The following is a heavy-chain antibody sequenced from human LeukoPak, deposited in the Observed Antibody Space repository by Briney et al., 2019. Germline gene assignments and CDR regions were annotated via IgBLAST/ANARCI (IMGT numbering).Heavy chain of an antibody. CDR1: GSTFSSYG. J-gene: IGHJ4*02. V-gene: IGHV3-30*02. CDR2: IRSDGSNK. Sequence: GGSLRLSCAASGSTFSSYGMHWVRQAPGKGLEWVAFIRSDGSNKYYADSVKGRFTISRDNSKNTLFLQMNSLRAKDTAVYYCAKGYYGSGSYGWFDYWGQGTLVTVSS. CDR3: AKGYYGSGSYGWFDY. D-gene: IGHD3-10*01.